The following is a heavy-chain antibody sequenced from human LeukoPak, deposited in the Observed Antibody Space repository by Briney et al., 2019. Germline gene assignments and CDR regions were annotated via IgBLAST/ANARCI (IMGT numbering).Heavy chain of an antibody. D-gene: IGHD6-25*01. J-gene: IGHJ4*02. CDR3: ARSSGGPGDYFDS. Sequence: SGPALVKPTQTLTLTCTFSGFSLSTSGMRVSWIRQPPGKALEWLARIDWDDDKFYSTSLKTRLTISKDTSKNQVVLTMTNMDPGETATYYCARSSGGPGDYFDSWGKETLAPVSS. CDR1: GFSLSTSGMR. V-gene: IGHV2-70*04. CDR2: IDWDDDK.